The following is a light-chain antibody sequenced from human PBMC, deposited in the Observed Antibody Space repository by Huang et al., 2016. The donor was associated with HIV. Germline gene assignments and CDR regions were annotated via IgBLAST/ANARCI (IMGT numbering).Light chain of an antibody. CDR2: WAS. V-gene: IGKV4-1*01. CDR3: QQYYSSPFT. J-gene: IGKJ3*01. Sequence: DIVMTQSPDSLAVSLGERATINCKSSLSIFYSSTDKSYLAWYHQKPGQPPKLLIYWASTRESGVPDRFSGSGSGTDFTLTISSLQAEDVAVYYCQQYYSSPFTFGPGTKVDIK. CDR1: LSIFYSSTDKSY.